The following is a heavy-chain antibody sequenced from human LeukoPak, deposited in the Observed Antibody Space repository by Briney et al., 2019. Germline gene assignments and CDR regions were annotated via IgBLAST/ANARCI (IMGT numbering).Heavy chain of an antibody. Sequence: GGSLRLSCAASGFTFSSYGMNWVRQAPGKGLEWVSSISSSSSYIYYADSVKGRFTISRDDAQNSLYLQMNSPRAEDTALYYCATYSGVHHKTFDDWGQGTLVTVSS. CDR3: ATYSGVHHKTFDD. J-gene: IGHJ4*02. CDR1: GFTFSSYG. V-gene: IGHV3-21*04. D-gene: IGHD1-26*01. CDR2: ISSSSSYI.